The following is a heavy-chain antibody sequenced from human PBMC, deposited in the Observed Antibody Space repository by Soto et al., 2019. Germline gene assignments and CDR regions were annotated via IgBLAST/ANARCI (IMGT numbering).Heavy chain of an antibody. CDR2: IIPIFGTA. CDR3: ARDLGYCTNGVCYTYYLDY. Sequence: TVKVSCKASGGTFSSYAISWVRQAPGQGLEWMGGIIPIFGTANYAQKFQGRVTITADESTSTAYMELSSLRSEDTAVYYCARDLGYCTNGVCYTYYLDYWGQGTLVTAPQ. J-gene: IGHJ4*02. D-gene: IGHD2-8*01. CDR1: GGTFSSYA. V-gene: IGHV1-69*13.